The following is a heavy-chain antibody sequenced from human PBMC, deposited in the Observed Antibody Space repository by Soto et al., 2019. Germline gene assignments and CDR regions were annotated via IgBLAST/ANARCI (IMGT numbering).Heavy chain of an antibody. Sequence: QVQLVQSGAEVKTPGASVKVSCKASGYTFTDYDINWVRQAPGQGLEWGGRMNPSSGKTDYAQNFLARVTMTRDTSISTAYLELSNLGYEDSAVFYCSTWGRDGWYTGFFWGQGTLVTVAS. CDR2: MNPSSGKT. V-gene: IGHV1-8*01. D-gene: IGHD6-19*01. CDR3: STWGRDGWYTGFF. J-gene: IGHJ4*02. CDR1: GYTFTDYD.